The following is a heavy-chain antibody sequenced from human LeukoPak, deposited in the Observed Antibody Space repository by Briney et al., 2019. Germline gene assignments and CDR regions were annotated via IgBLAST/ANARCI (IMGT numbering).Heavy chain of an antibody. V-gene: IGHV4-59*08. CDR1: GXSIKSYY. CDR3: ARSYSASYDSPAGWFDP. D-gene: IGHD3-22*01. CDR2: IFYTGSI. J-gene: IGHJ5*02. Sequence: PSETLSLTCTVSGXSIKSYYWSWIRQPPGKGLEWIGYIFYTGSINYNPSLRGRVTISVDTSKSQFSLRLSSVTAADTAVYYCARSYSASYDSPAGWFDPWGQGTLVTVSS.